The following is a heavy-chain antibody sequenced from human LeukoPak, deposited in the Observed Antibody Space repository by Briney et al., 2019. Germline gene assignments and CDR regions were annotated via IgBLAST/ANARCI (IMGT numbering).Heavy chain of an antibody. D-gene: IGHD3-10*01. J-gene: IGHJ5*02. CDR1: GFTFSSYA. CDR2: ISGSGGST. V-gene: IGHV3-23*01. Sequence: PGGSLRLSCAASGFTFSSYAMSWVRQAPGKGLEWVSAISGSGGSTYYADSVKGRFTISRDNSKNTLYLQMNSLRAEDTAVYYCAKVGSRMVRGVINWFDPRGQGTLVTVSS. CDR3: AKVGSRMVRGVINWFDP.